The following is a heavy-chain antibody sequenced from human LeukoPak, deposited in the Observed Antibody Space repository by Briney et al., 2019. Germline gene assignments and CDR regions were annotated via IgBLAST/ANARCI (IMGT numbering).Heavy chain of an antibody. V-gene: IGHV1-8*01. J-gene: IGHJ6*03. CDR3: ARSGRSSGWVYYYYYYMDV. D-gene: IGHD6-19*01. Sequence: ASVKVSCKASGYTFTNYDINWVRQAAGQGLEWMGWMNPNSGNTGYAQKFQGRVTMTRNTSISTAYMELSSLRSEDTAVYYCARSGRSSGWVYYYYYYMDVWGKGTTVTISS. CDR1: GYTFTNYD. CDR2: MNPNSGNT.